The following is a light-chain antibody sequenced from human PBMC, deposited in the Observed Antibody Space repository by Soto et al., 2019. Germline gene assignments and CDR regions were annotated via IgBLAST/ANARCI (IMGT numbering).Light chain of an antibody. CDR2: ATS. J-gene: IGKJ1*01. CDR3: QHYNDLSWT. V-gene: IGKV1-5*03. Sequence: DIHLTQSPSTLSASVGDRVTITCRASQSISILLAWYQQKPGKAPNLLIYATSTLETGVSSRFSGSGSGTEFTLTISSLQPDDSATYYCQHYNDLSWTFGKGTKVDIK. CDR1: QSISIL.